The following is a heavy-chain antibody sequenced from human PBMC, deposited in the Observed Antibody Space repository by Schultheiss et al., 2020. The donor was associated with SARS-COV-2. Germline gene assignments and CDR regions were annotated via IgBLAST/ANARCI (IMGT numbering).Heavy chain of an antibody. CDR2: IYYSGST. CDR3: ASLSHDYRNPYYYYGMDV. D-gene: IGHD4-11*01. J-gene: IGHJ6*02. Sequence: SETLSLTSTVSGGSISSYYWSWIRQPPGKGLEWIGYIYYSGSTNYNPSLKSRVTISVDTSKNQFSLKLSSVTAEDTAVYYCASLSHDYRNPYYYYGMDVWGQGTTVTVSS. V-gene: IGHV4-59*12. CDR1: GGSISSYY.